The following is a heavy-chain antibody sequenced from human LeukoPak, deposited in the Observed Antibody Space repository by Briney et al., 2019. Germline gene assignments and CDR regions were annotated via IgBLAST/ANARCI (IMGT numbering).Heavy chain of an antibody. V-gene: IGHV4-4*02. D-gene: IGHD2-21*02. CDR3: ARNMGGDYGAPFIY. J-gene: IGHJ4*02. CDR2: IYHSGST. Sequence: SETLSLTCAVSGGSISSSNWWSWVRQPPGKGLQWIGEIYHSGSTNFNPSLKSRATISVDKSKNQFSLKLSSVTAADTAVYYCARNMGGDYGAPFIYWGQGTLVTVSS. CDR1: GGSISSSNW.